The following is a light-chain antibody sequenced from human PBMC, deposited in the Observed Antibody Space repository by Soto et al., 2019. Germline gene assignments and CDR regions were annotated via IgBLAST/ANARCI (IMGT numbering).Light chain of an antibody. CDR1: SSDVGGYIW. V-gene: IGLV2-14*01. J-gene: IGLJ1*01. CDR2: DVY. CDR3: VSYTSRSTYV. Sequence: QSVLTQPASLSGSPGQSITISCTGTSSDVGGYIWVSWYQHHPGKAPKLVIYDVYQRPPGVSSRFSGSKSGNTAFLTISGRQTEDEADYYCVSYTSRSTYVFGSGTKVTVL.